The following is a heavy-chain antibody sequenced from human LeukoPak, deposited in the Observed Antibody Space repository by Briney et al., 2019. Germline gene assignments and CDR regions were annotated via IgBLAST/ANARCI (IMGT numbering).Heavy chain of an antibody. Sequence: GGSLRLSCAASGFIFSHHGVHWVRQAPGKGLEWVAVIWSDGTNRFYGDSVKGRFTISRDNSQNTVFLQMNSLRVKDTAIYYCARDAQRGFDYSNSLKYWGHGTLVTVSS. CDR1: GFIFSHHG. CDR2: IWSDGTNR. D-gene: IGHD4-11*01. J-gene: IGHJ4*01. V-gene: IGHV3-33*01. CDR3: ARDAQRGFDYSNSLKY.